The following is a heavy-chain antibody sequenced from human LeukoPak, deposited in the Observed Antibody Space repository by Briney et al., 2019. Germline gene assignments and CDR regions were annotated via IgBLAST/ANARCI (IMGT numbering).Heavy chain of an antibody. CDR2: IYYSGST. V-gene: IGHV4-59*01. CDR1: GGSISSSY. J-gene: IGHJ4*02. Sequence: PSETLSLTCTVSGGSISSSYWSWIRQPPGKGLEWIGYIYYSGSTNYNPSLKSRVTISVDTSKNQFSLKLSSVTAADTAVYYCAMTLGGSSWYKFDYWGQGTLVTVSS. CDR3: AMTLGGSSWYKFDY. D-gene: IGHD6-13*01.